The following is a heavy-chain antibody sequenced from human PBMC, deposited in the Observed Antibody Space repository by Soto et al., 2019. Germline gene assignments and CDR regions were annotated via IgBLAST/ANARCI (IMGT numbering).Heavy chain of an antibody. CDR1: GGSISSSNW. Sequence: QVQLQESGPGLVKPSGTLSLTCAVSGGSISSSNWWSWVRQPPGKGLEWIGEIYHSGSTHYNPSLKSRVPXSXDXXKNQFSLKLSSVTAADTAVYYCARVWTTVTNWFDPWGQGTLVTVSS. CDR2: IYHSGST. V-gene: IGHV4-4*02. CDR3: ARVWTTVTNWFDP. D-gene: IGHD4-17*01. J-gene: IGHJ5*02.